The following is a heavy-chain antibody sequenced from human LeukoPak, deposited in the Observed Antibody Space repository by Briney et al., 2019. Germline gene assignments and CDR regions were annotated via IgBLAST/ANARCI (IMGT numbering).Heavy chain of an antibody. J-gene: IGHJ3*02. D-gene: IGHD3-10*01. CDR2: ISSSSSYT. Sequence: GGSLRLSCAASGFTFSDYYMSWIRQAPGKGLEWVSYISSSSSYTNYADSVKGRFTISRDNAKNSLYLQTNSLRAEDTAVYYCARGGLGYYGSGSYFAFDIWGQGTMVTVSS. CDR1: GFTFSDYY. CDR3: ARGGLGYYGSGSYFAFDI. V-gene: IGHV3-11*06.